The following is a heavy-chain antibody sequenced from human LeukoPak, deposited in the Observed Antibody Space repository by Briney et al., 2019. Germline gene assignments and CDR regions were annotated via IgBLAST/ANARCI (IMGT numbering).Heavy chain of an antibody. D-gene: IGHD3-22*01. CDR1: GGSIRSSNYY. V-gene: IGHV4-39*01. J-gene: IGHJ5*02. Sequence: SETLSLTCTVFGGSIRSSNYYWGWIRQPPGKGLEWIGSIYYSGSTYYNPSLKSRVTISVDTSNNQFSPKVRSATATDTAVYYCARLFYYDSSGPPSWGQGTLVTVSS. CDR3: ARLFYYDSSGPPS. CDR2: IYYSGST.